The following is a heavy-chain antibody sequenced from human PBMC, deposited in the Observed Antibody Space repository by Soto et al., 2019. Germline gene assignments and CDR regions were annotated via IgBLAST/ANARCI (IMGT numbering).Heavy chain of an antibody. J-gene: IGHJ6*02. CDR1: GFTFSSYW. CDR3: ARDRRQRSVRGYYYYYGLGV. CDR2: IKQDGSEK. V-gene: IGHV3-7*05. D-gene: IGHD6-19*01. Sequence: GGSLRLSCAASGFTFSSYWMSWVRQAPGKGLEWLANIKQDGSEKYYVDSVKGRFTISRDNAQNSLFMQMNSLRAEDTAVYYCARDRRQRSVRGYYYYYGLGVWGQGTTVTVSS.